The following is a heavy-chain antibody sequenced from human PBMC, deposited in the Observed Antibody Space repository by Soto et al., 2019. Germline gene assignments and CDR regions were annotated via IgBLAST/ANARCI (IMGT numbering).Heavy chain of an antibody. V-gene: IGHV3-7*03. D-gene: IGHD3-10*01. CDR2: IKGSGNDK. J-gene: IGHJ4*02. CDR1: GFAVSSFW. CDR3: AKDLWFGELSPLDY. Sequence: PGGSLRLSCAASGFAVSSFWMSWVRQAPGKGLEWVANIKGSGNDKYFVDSVKVRFTISRDNTKNTLYLQMNSLRAEDTAVYYCAKDLWFGELSPLDYWGQGTLVTVSS.